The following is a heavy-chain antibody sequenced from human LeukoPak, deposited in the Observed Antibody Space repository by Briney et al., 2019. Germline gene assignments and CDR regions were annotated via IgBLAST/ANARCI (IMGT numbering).Heavy chain of an antibody. CDR1: GFTFSNYV. J-gene: IGHJ3*02. V-gene: IGHV3-23*01. D-gene: IGHD6-19*01. CDR2: ISGSGDKT. Sequence: HPGGSLRLSCAASGFTFSNYVMSWVRQAPGKGLEWVSGISGSGDKTKYADSVKGRFTISRDNSKNTLYLQMNSLRAEDTAVYYCARDREGTAQWLVEAFDIWGQGTMVTVSS. CDR3: ARDREGTAQWLVEAFDI.